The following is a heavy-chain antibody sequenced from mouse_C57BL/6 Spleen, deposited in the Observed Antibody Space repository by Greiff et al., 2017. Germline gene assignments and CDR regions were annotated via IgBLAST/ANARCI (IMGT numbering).Heavy chain of an antibody. CDR3: ARDGTYPLFDD. J-gene: IGHJ2*01. D-gene: IGHD2-1*01. V-gene: IGHV1-64*01. CDR2: IHPNGGST. CDR1: GYTFTSYW. Sequence: QVQLQQPGAELVKPGASVKLSCKASGYTFTSYWMHWVKQRPGQGLEWIGMIHPNGGSTNYTEKFKSKATLTVDKSSSTAYMQLSNLTSEDTAVYYCARDGTYPLFDDWGQGTTLTVSS.